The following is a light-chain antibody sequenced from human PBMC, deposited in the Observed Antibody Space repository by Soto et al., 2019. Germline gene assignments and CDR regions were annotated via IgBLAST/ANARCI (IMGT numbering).Light chain of an antibody. Sequence: EIVLTQSPATLSLSPGERATLSCRASQSVSSYLAWYQQKPGQAPRLRIYDASNRATGIPARFSGSGSGTDFTLTISSLGPEDFAVYYCQQRSNWRTFGQGTKLEIK. CDR1: QSVSSY. J-gene: IGKJ2*01. V-gene: IGKV3-11*01. CDR2: DAS. CDR3: QQRSNWRT.